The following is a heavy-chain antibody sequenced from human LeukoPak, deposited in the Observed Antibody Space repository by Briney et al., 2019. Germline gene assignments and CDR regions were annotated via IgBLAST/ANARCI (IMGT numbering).Heavy chain of an antibody. V-gene: IGHV3-23*01. CDR1: GFTFSSYA. Sequence: PGRSLRLSCAASGFTFSSYAMSWVRQAPGKGLEWVSTIIDSGGGTYYADSVKGRFTISRDNSKNTLYLQVNSLRAEDTAVYYCAKGSQFRQAEFDAWGQGTLVTVSS. J-gene: IGHJ5*02. CDR2: IIDSGGGT. CDR3: AKGSQFRQAEFDA. D-gene: IGHD6-19*01.